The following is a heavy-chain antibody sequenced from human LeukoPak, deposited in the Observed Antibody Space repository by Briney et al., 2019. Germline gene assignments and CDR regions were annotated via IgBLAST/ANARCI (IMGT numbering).Heavy chain of an antibody. CDR3: ANSYCSSNSCYLYYFDY. D-gene: IGHD2-2*01. J-gene: IGHJ4*02. CDR1: GFTFSSYA. Sequence: GGSLRLSCAASGFTFSSYAMSWVRQAPGKGLEWGSAISGSGGSTYYADSVKGRFTISRDNSKNTLYLQMNSLRAEDTAVYYCANSYCSSNSCYLYYFDYWGPGTLVTVSS. V-gene: IGHV3-23*01. CDR2: ISGSGGST.